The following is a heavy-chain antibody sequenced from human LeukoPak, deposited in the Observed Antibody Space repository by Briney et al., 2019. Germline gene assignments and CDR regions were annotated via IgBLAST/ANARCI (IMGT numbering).Heavy chain of an antibody. J-gene: IGHJ4*02. CDR2: INHSGST. CDR3: AREVVIAATYDY. D-gene: IGHD2-15*01. CDR1: GGSFSGYY. V-gene: IGHV4-34*01. Sequence: PSETLSLTCAVYGGSFSGYYWSWIRQPPGKGLEWIGEINHSGSTNYNPSLKSRVTMSVDTSKNQFSLKLSSVTAADTAVYYCAREVVIAATYDYWGQGTLVTVSS.